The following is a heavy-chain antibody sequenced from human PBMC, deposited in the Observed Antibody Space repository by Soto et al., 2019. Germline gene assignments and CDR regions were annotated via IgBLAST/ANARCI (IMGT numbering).Heavy chain of an antibody. Sequence: GGSLRLSCAASGFTFSSYSMNWVRQALGKGLEWVSYISSSSSTIYYADSVKGRFTISRDNAKNSLYLQMNSLRDEDTAVYYCAITYYYDSSDYLDYFDYWGQGTLVTVS. CDR1: GFTFSSYS. CDR2: ISSSSSTI. J-gene: IGHJ4*02. D-gene: IGHD3-22*01. V-gene: IGHV3-48*02. CDR3: AITYYYDSSDYLDYFDY.